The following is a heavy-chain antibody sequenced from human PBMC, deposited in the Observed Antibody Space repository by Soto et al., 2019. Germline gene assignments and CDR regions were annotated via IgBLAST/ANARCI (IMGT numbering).Heavy chain of an antibody. CDR1: GGTFSSHT. J-gene: IGHJ2*01. Sequence: QDQLVQSGAEVKKPGSSVKVSCKASGGTFSSHTFSWVRQAPGQGLEWMGRIIPALGTATYAQKFKGRVTITADESATTVYMELNSHSSEDTAVYYCARPDFGDYWYFNLWGRGTLVTVSS. D-gene: IGHD4-17*01. V-gene: IGHV1-69*08. CDR2: IIPALGTA. CDR3: ARPDFGDYWYFNL.